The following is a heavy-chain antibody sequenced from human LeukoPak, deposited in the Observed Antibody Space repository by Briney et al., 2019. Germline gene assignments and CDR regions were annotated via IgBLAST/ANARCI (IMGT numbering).Heavy chain of an antibody. D-gene: IGHD1-26*01. CDR3: AREEEAVGATDY. CDR2: ISYDGSNK. Sequence: PGGSLRLSCAASGFTFSSYAMSWVRQAPGKGLEWVAVISYDGSNKYYADSVKGRFTISRDNSKNTLYLQMNSLRAEDTAVYYCAREEEAVGATDYWGQGTLVTVSS. V-gene: IGHV3-30-3*01. CDR1: GFTFSSYA. J-gene: IGHJ4*02.